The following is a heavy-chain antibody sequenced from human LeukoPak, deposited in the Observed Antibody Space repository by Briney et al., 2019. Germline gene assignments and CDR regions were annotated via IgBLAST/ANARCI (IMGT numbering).Heavy chain of an antibody. CDR2: ISAYNGNT. D-gene: IGHD3-10*01. CDR1: GYTFTSYY. Sequence: ASVKVSCKASGYTFTSYYMHWVRQAPGQGLEWMGWISAYNGNTNYAQKLQGRVTMTTDTSTSTAYMELRSLRSDDTAVYYCARDNGSGSYPPLVDYWGQGTLVTVSS. CDR3: ARDNGSGSYPPLVDY. V-gene: IGHV1-18*04. J-gene: IGHJ4*02.